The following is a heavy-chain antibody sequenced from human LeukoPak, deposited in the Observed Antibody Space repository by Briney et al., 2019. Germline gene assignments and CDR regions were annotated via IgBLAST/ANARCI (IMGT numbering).Heavy chain of an antibody. CDR3: ARNVLPGYFDY. CDR1: GFTFSSYW. J-gene: IGHJ4*02. Sequence: GGSLRFSCAASGFTFSSYWMHWVRQAPGKGLVWVSRINSDGSSTSYADSVKGRFTISRDNAKNTLYLQMNSLRAEDTAAYYCARNVLPGYFDYWGQGTLVTVSS. D-gene: IGHD2-15*01. CDR2: INSDGSST. V-gene: IGHV3-74*01.